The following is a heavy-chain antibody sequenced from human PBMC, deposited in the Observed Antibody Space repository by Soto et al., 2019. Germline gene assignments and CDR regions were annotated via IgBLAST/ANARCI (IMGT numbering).Heavy chain of an antibody. CDR3: AGNYYVSGSYYSSFDY. J-gene: IGHJ4*02. V-gene: IGHV1-18*01. D-gene: IGHD3-10*01. Sequence: ASVKVSCKASGYTFSSYVISWVRQAPGQGLEWMGWISAYNGNTKYAQKLQGRVTMTTDTSKNQVSLQLNSVTPEDTAVYYCAGNYYVSGSYYSSFDYWGQGTLVTVSS. CDR1: GYTFSSYV. CDR2: ISAYNGNT.